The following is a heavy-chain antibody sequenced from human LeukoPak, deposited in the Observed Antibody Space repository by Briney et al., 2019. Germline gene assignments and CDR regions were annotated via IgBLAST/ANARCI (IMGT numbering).Heavy chain of an antibody. D-gene: IGHD1-26*01. Sequence: SETLSLTCTVSGGSISSYYWSWIRQPPEKGLEWIGYIYYSGGTNYNPSLKSRVTISVDTSKNQLSLKLSSVTAADTAVYYCARHGEVGATTLEPFDYWGQGTLVTVSS. V-gene: IGHV4-59*08. CDR3: ARHGEVGATTLEPFDY. J-gene: IGHJ4*02. CDR1: GGSISSYY. CDR2: IYYSGGT.